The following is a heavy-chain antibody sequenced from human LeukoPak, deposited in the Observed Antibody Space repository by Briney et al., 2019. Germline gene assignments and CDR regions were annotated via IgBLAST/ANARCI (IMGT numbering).Heavy chain of an antibody. CDR3: ARGGDIVVVPAAIVGP. V-gene: IGHV1-8*01. Sequence: ASVKVSCKASGYTFTSYDINWVRQASGQGLEWMGWMNPNNGNTGYPQKFQGRVTMTRNTSISTAYLELSSLRSEDTAVYCCARGGDIVVVPAAIVGPWGQGTLVTVSS. D-gene: IGHD2-2*01. J-gene: IGHJ5*02. CDR1: GYTFTSYD. CDR2: MNPNNGNT.